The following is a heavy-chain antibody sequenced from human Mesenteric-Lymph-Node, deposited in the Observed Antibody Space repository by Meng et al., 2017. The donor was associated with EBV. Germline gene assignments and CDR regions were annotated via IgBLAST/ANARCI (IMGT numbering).Heavy chain of an antibody. CDR1: GYNFIAYS. V-gene: IGHV1-2*06. CDR2: INPYSGDT. D-gene: IGHD3-10*01. CDR3: ATAISGSYYGRVTWDH. J-gene: IGHJ4*02. Sequence: QVQLVQSGAEVKKPGASVKVSCKASGYNFIAYSMHWVRQAPGQGLEWMGRINPYSGDTNYAQIFQGRVTMTRDTSISTVYMELSSLRSDDTAVYYCATAISGSYYGRVTWDHWGQGSLVTVSS.